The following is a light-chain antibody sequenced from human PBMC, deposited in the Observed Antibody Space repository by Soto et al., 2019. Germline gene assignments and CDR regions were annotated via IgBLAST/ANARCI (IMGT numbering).Light chain of an antibody. V-gene: IGKV3-20*01. CDR3: QQCGSSPWT. J-gene: IGKJ1*01. CDR1: QSVSSYY. Sequence: EIVLTQSPGTLSLSPGERATLSCRASQSVSSYYLAWYQQKPGQAPRLLIYAASSRATGITDRFSGGGYGTDFTLTISRLEPEDFAVYYCQQCGSSPWTFGQGTKVEIK. CDR2: AAS.